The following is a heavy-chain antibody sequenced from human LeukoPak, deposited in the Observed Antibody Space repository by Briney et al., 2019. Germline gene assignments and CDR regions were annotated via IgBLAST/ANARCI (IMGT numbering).Heavy chain of an antibody. CDR1: GGSFSGYY. V-gene: IGHV4-34*01. CDR2: INHSGST. D-gene: IGHD3-10*01. J-gene: IGHJ4*02. Sequence: SETLSLTCAVYGGSFSGYYWSWIRQPPGKGLEWIGEINHSGSTNYNPSLKSRVTISVDTSKNQFSLKLSSVTAADTAVYYCARGRAIIRYGSGSYYLFDYWGQGTLVTVSS. CDR3: ARGRAIIRYGSGSYYLFDY.